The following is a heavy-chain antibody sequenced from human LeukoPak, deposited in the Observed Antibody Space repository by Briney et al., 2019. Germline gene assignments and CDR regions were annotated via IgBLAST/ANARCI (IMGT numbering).Heavy chain of an antibody. CDR3: ARHFAYRSSPYFDS. CDR1: GGSISSYY. V-gene: IGHV4-59*08. Sequence: PSETLSLTCTVSGGSISSYYWSWIRQPPGKGLEWIGYIYYTGSTNYNPSLKSRVTMFEDKSKNQFSLRLYSVTVADTAVYYCARHFAYRSSPYFDSWGQGSLVTVSS. D-gene: IGHD6-6*01. J-gene: IGHJ4*02. CDR2: IYYTGST.